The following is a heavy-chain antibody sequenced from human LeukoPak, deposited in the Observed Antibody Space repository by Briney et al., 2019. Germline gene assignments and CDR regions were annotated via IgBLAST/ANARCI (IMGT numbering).Heavy chain of an antibody. J-gene: IGHJ6*02. V-gene: IGHV1-2*02. Sequence: GASVKVSCKASGYTFTGYYMHWVRQAPGQGLEWMGWINPNSGGTNYAQKFQGRVTMTRDTSISTAYTELSRLRSDDTAVYYCARDYGSGSYAYYYGMDVWGQGTTVTVSS. CDR3: ARDYGSGSYAYYYGMDV. CDR1: GYTFTGYY. D-gene: IGHD3-10*01. CDR2: INPNSGGT.